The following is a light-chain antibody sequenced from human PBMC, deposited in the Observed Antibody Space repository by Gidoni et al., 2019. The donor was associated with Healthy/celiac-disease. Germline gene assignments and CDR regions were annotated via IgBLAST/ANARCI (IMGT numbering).Light chain of an antibody. CDR2: KAS. J-gene: IGKJ5*01. V-gene: IGKV1-5*03. Sequence: DIQMTQSPSTLSASVGDRVTITCRASQSISSWLAWYQQKPGKAPKILIYKASSLESGVPSRFSGSGSGTEFTLTISSLQPDDFATYYCQQYNSYSITFXXXTRLEIK. CDR1: QSISSW. CDR3: QQYNSYSIT.